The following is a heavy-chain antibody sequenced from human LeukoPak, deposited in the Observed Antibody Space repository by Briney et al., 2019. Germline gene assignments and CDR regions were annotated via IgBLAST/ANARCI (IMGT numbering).Heavy chain of an antibody. Sequence: GRSLRLSCAASGFTFDDYAMHWVRQAPGKGLEWVSGISWNSGSIGYADSVKGRFTISRDNAKNSLYLQMNSLRAEDTAVYYCARDGGMATAFDYWGQGTLVTVSS. CDR1: GFTFDDYA. J-gene: IGHJ4*02. D-gene: IGHD5-24*01. CDR2: ISWNSGSI. CDR3: ARDGGMATAFDY. V-gene: IGHV3-9*01.